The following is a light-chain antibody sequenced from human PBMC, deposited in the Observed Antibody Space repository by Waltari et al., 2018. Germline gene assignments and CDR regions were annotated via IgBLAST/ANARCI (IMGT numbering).Light chain of an antibody. Sequence: DLQMTQSPSTLSSSVGDRVTISCRASQTVSTYLAWYQHRPGKAPALPIYEASNLESGVPSRFSGSGSGTEFTLTITSLQPDDFGTYFCHQYNIYPWTFGQGTKVEI. V-gene: IGKV1-5*03. J-gene: IGKJ1*01. CDR2: EAS. CDR1: QTVSTY. CDR3: HQYNIYPWT.